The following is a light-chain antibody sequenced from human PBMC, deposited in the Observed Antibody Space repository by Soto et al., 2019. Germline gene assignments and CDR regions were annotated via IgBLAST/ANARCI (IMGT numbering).Light chain of an antibody. J-gene: IGKJ2*01. CDR2: AAF. V-gene: IGKV3-20*01. CDR1: RGISRSY. Sequence: EIVLTQSPGTLSLSPGEITTLSCRASRGISRSYLAWYQQKPGQAPRLLIYAAFTMATGIPDRFRGSGSATDFTLTISSLEPEDSAVYYCQQYGAPPPYTFGQGTKLEIK. CDR3: QQYGAPPPYT.